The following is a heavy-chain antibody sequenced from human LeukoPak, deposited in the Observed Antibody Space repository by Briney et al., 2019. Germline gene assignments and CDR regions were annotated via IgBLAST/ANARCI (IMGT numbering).Heavy chain of an antibody. CDR1: GFTFTNYG. CDR2: ISVDNGNT. Sequence: ASVKVSCKASGFTFTNYGISWVRQAPGQGLEWMAWISVDNGNTNYIQKLQGRVTLTTDTSTSTAYMELRNLRSDDTAVYYCARESWARAYDIDHWGQGTLVTVSS. D-gene: IGHD5-12*01. J-gene: IGHJ5*02. V-gene: IGHV1-18*01. CDR3: ARESWARAYDIDH.